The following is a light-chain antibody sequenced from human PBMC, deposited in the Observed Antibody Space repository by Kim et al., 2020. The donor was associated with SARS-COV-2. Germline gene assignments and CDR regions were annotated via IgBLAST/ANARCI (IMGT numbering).Light chain of an antibody. CDR1: KLGDKY. V-gene: IGLV3-1*01. Sequence: VSVSPGQTASITCSGDKLGDKYACWYQQKPGQSPVLVIYQDSKRPSGIPERFSGSNSGNTATLTISGTQAMDEADYYCQAWDSSTPYVFGTGTKVTVL. CDR3: QAWDSSTPYV. CDR2: QDS. J-gene: IGLJ1*01.